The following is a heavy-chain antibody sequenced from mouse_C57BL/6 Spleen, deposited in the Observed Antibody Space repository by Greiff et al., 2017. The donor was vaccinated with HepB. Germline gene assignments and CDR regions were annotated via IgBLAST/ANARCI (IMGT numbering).Heavy chain of an antibody. D-gene: IGHD1-1*01. J-gene: IGHJ2*01. Sequence: EVQRVESGGGLVKPGGSLKLSCAASGFTFSDYGMHWVRQAPEKGLEWVAYISSGSSTIYYADTVKGRFTISSDNAKNTLFLQMTSLRSEDTAMYYLAIIYYYGSSHYFDYWGQGTTLTVSS. CDR3: AIIYYYGSSHYFDY. V-gene: IGHV5-17*01. CDR1: GFTFSDYG. CDR2: ISSGSSTI.